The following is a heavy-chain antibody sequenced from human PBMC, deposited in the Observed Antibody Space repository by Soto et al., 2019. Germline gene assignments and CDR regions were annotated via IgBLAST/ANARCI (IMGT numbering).Heavy chain of an antibody. J-gene: IGHJ6*02. CDR1: GDTIRNYF. D-gene: IGHD3-16*01. CDR3: ARDPGTSMIENYYNGMDV. V-gene: IGHV4-4*07. Sequence: QVQLQESGPGQEKPSETLTLTCTVSGDTIRNYFWSWIRQPAGKGLEWIGRIFTSGGSNYNPSLNSGLTMSVDTSNNQVSLNLRSVTAADAAVYYCARDPGTSMIENYYNGMDVWGRGTTVIVSS. CDR2: IFTSGGS.